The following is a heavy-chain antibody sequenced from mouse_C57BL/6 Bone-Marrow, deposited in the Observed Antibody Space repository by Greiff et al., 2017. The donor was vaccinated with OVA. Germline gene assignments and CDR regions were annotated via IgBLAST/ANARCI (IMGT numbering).Heavy chain of an antibody. J-gene: IGHJ2*01. CDR1: GFTFSSYG. CDR3: ARHGDYGIFFDY. D-gene: IGHD1-1*01. V-gene: IGHV5-6*01. Sequence: EVKLMESGGDLVKPGGSLKLSCAASGFTFSSYGMSWVRQTPDKRLEWVATISSGGSYTYYPDSVKGRFTISRDNAKNTLYLQMSSLKSEDTAMYYCARHGDYGIFFDYGGQGTTLTVSS. CDR2: ISSGGSYT.